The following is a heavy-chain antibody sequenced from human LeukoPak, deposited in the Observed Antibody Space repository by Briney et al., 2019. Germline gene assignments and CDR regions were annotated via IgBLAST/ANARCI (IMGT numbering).Heavy chain of an antibody. Sequence: GGSLRLSCAASGFTFSSYGMHWVRQAPGKGLEWVAVISYDGSNKYYADSVKGRFTISRDNSKNTLYLQMNSLRAEDTAVYYCAKEHFWKVVAATLSTSMDVWGQGTTVTVSS. CDR2: ISYDGSNK. CDR3: AKEHFWKVVAATLSTSMDV. D-gene: IGHD2-15*01. J-gene: IGHJ6*02. V-gene: IGHV3-30*18. CDR1: GFTFSSYG.